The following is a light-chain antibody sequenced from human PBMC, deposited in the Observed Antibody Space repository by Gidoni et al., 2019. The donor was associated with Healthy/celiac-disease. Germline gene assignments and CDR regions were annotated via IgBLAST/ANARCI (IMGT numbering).Light chain of an antibody. Sequence: EIGFTNYPGTLSLSPGERATLSCRAIQSVSSSYLAWYQQKPGQAPRLLIYGASSRATGIPDRFSCSGSGTDFTLTISRLEPEDFAVYYCQQYGSSPTTFGGGTKVEIK. CDR2: GAS. CDR1: QSVSSSY. J-gene: IGKJ4*01. V-gene: IGKV3-20*01. CDR3: QQYGSSPTT.